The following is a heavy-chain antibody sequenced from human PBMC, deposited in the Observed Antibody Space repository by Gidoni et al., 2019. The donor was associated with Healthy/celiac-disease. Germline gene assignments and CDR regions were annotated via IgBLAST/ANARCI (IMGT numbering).Heavy chain of an antibody. V-gene: IGHV1-69*06. CDR2: IIPIFGTA. D-gene: IGHD1-7*01. Sequence: QVQLVQSGAEVKKPGSSVKVSCKASGGTFSISAISWVRQAPGQGLEWMGGIIPIFGTANYAQKFQGRVTITADKSTSTAYMELSSLRSEDTAVYYCARGSVGITGTTKWLGYYYYGMDVWGQGTTVTVSS. CDR1: GGTFSISA. J-gene: IGHJ6*02. CDR3: ARGSVGITGTTKWLGYYYYGMDV.